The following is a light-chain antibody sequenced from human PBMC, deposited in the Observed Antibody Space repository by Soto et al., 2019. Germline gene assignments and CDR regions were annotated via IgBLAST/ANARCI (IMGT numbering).Light chain of an antibody. V-gene: IGKV3-20*01. CDR3: QQYGSSPT. CDR2: GSS. CDR1: QSVSNNY. J-gene: IGKJ1*01. Sequence: EIVLTQSPGTLSLSPGERATLSCRASQSVSNNYLAWYQQKPGQAPRLLIYGSSSRATDIPDRFSGSGSGTDFTLTISRLEPEDFAVYYRQQYGSSPTFGQGTKVDIK.